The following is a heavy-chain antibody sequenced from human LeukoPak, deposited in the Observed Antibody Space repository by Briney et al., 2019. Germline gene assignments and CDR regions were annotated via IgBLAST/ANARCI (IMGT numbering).Heavy chain of an antibody. J-gene: IGHJ4*02. Sequence: GGSLRLSCAASGFTFSNAWMSWVRQAPGKGLEWVGRIKSKTDGGTTDYAAPVKGRFTISRDDSKNTLYLQMNSLRAEDTAVYYCARLGIAVAGNFDYWGQGTLVTVSS. V-gene: IGHV3-15*01. CDR3: ARLGIAVAGNFDY. CDR2: IKSKTDGGTT. CDR1: GFTFSNAW. D-gene: IGHD6-19*01.